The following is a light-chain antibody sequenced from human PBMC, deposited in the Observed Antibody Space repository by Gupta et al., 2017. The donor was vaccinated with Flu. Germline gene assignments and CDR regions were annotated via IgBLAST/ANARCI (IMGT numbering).Light chain of an antibody. CDR1: QSVSSY. CDR2: DAS. Sequence: EIVLTQSPATLSLSPGERAALACMARQSVSSYLAWYQQKPGQAPRLLIYDASNRATGITAICTGSGGRKAGTISIISIDPEDLEAYSGQQRSNGHPWLTFGGGTXVEIK. J-gene: IGKJ4*01. CDR3: QQRSNGHPWLT. V-gene: IGKV3-11*01.